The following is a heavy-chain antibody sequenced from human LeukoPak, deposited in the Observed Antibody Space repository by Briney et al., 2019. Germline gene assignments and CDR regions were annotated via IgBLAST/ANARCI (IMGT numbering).Heavy chain of an antibody. CDR1: GGAISGFY. J-gene: IGHJ5*02. V-gene: IGHV4-4*07. CDR2: IYSSGTT. CDR3: ARGTDSSGFYNSYFDP. D-gene: IGHD3-22*01. Sequence: PSETLSLTCTVFGGAISGFYWNWIRQPAGKGPEWIGRIYSSGTTNYNPSLKSRVTMSVDTSKNQFSLRLNSVTAADTAVYYCARGTDSSGFYNSYFDPWGQGTLVTVSS.